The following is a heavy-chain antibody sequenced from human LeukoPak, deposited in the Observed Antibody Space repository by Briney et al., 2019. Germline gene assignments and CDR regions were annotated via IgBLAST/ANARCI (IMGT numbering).Heavy chain of an antibody. D-gene: IGHD2-2*01. Sequence: ASVKLSCTASGGTFSSYAISWVRQAPGQGLEWMGWINPNSGGTNYAQTFQGRVTMTRDTSISTAYMELSRLRSDDTAVYYCARDWDIVVEDWFDPWGQGTLVTVSS. CDR1: GGTFSSYA. CDR3: ARDWDIVVEDWFDP. J-gene: IGHJ5*02. CDR2: INPNSGGT. V-gene: IGHV1-2*02.